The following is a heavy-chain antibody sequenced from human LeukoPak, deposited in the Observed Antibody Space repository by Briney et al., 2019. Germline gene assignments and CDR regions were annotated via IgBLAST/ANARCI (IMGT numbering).Heavy chain of an antibody. CDR2: MNPNSGNT. CDR3: AKNVRDTGTFDY. J-gene: IGHJ4*02. V-gene: IGHV1-8*01. Sequence: ASVRVSCKASGYTFTTYDINWVRQATGQGLEWMGWMNPNSGNTGYAQRFQGRVTMTRDTSISTAYMELNSLTSEDTAVYYCAKNVRDTGTFDYWGQGTLVTVSS. CDR1: GYTFTTYD. D-gene: IGHD5-18*01.